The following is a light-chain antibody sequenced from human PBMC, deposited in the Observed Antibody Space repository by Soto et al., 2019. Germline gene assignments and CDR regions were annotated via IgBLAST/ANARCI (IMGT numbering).Light chain of an antibody. CDR2: KAS. V-gene: IGKV1-5*03. J-gene: IGKJ1*01. Sequence: DIQMTQSPSTLSASVGDRVTITCLASQSISSWLAWYQQKPGKAPTLLIYKASSLESGVPSRFSGSGSGTEFTLTISSMQPDDFATYYCQQYNRYSRKFGQGTKVEIK. CDR1: QSISSW. CDR3: QQYNRYSRK.